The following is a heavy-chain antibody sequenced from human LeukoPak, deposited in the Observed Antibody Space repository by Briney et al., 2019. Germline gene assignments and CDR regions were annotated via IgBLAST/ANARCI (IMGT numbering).Heavy chain of an antibody. CDR2: ISVSGNT. CDR3: AKAPVTTCSGAYCYPFDY. V-gene: IGHV3-23*01. J-gene: IGHJ4*02. CDR1: GFTLSSYA. D-gene: IGHD2-21*01. Sequence: GGSLRLSCAASGFTLSSYAMSWVRQAPGKGLEWVSAISVSGNTYHADSVKGRFTISRDSSKNTLYLQMNRLRAEDAAVYYCAKAPVTTCSGAYCYPFDYWGQGTLVTISS.